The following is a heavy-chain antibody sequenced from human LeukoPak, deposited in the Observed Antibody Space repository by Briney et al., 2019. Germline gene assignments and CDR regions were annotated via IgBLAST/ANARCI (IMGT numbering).Heavy chain of an antibody. J-gene: IGHJ4*02. CDR1: GFTFTTYG. D-gene: IGHD2-8*01. CDR2: ISYDGSNA. CDR3: ARGYCTNAVCPIDY. Sequence: GKSLRLSCAGSGFTFTTYGMHWVRQAPGRGLEWVAVISYDGSNAYYADSVKGRFTISRHISKNTLYLQMNSLRAEDTAVYYCARGYCTNAVCPIDYWGQGTLVTVSS. V-gene: IGHV3-30*03.